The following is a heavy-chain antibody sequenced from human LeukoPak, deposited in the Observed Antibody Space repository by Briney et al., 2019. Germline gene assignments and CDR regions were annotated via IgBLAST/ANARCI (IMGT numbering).Heavy chain of an antibody. V-gene: IGHV3-23*01. Sequence: GGSLRLSCAISGFTFSSYAMGWVRQAPGKGLEWVSAISGSGGSTYYADSVKGRFTISRDNSKNTLYLQMNSLRAEDTAVYYCAKDLMYHAAYGMDVWGQGTTVTVS. CDR1: GFTFSSYA. D-gene: IGHD2-2*01. CDR2: ISGSGGST. J-gene: IGHJ6*02. CDR3: AKDLMYHAAYGMDV.